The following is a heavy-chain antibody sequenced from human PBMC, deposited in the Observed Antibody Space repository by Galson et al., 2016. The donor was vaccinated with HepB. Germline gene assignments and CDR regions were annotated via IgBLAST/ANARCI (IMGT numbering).Heavy chain of an antibody. J-gene: IGHJ6*02. V-gene: IGHV3-66*01. CDR3: ERGVGGVPSANFYYGMDV. D-gene: IGHD2-2*01. CDR1: GFAVSDNY. CDR2: IYRGGFT. Sequence: SLRLSCAASGFAVSDNYMSWVRQAPGKGLEWVSAIYRGGFTYYDDSVKGRFTIPRDNSENTLYLQMNSLRAEDTAVYYCERGVGGVPSANFYYGMDVWGQGATVTVSS.